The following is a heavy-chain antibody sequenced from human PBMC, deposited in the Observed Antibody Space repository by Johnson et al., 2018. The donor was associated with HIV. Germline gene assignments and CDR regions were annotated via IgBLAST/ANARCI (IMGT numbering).Heavy chain of an antibody. J-gene: IGHJ3*02. CDR1: GFTFSSYW. CDR2: IKQDGSEK. CDR3: ARSGRGTLTTVPDAFEI. V-gene: IGHV3-7*02. Sequence: VQLVESGGGLVQPGGSLRLSCAASGFTFSSYWMSWVRQAPGKGLEWVANIKQDGSEKYYVDSVKGRFTISRDNAKNSLDLQMNSLRAVDTAVYYCARSGRGTLTTVPDAFEIWGQGTMVTVSS. D-gene: IGHD4-17*01.